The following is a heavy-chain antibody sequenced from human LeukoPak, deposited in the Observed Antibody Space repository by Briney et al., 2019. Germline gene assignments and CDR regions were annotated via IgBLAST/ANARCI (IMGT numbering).Heavy chain of an antibody. CDR3: ARDRITIFGVVIDY. Sequence: PGGPLRLSCAAPGLTFEDYGMTWFGQAPGKGWEGVSGINWNGGSTGYADSVKGRFTISRDNAKNSLYLQMNSLRAEDTALYYCARDRITIFGVVIDYWGQGTLVTVSS. D-gene: IGHD3-3*01. CDR1: GLTFEDYG. J-gene: IGHJ4*02. V-gene: IGHV3-20*04. CDR2: INWNGGST.